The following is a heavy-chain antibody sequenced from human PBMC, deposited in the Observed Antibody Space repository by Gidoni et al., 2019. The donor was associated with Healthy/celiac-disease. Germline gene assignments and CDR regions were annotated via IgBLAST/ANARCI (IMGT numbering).Heavy chain of an antibody. CDR2: IYSGGST. D-gene: IGHD6-6*01. CDR1: GFTVSSNY. CDR3: ARDESSST. Sequence: EVQLVESGGGLVQPGGSLRPSCAASGFTVSSNYMGWVRQAPGKGLEWVLVIYSGGSTYYADSEKGRFTISRDNSKNTLYLQMNSLRAEDTAVYYCARDESSSTWGQGTLVTVSS. J-gene: IGHJ5*02. V-gene: IGHV3-66*01.